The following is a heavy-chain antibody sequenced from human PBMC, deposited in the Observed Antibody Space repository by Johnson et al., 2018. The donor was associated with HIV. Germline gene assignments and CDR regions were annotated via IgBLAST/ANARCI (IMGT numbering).Heavy chain of an antibody. CDR3: ARDRGLWERNGAGAFDI. CDR1: GFTFSSYD. Sequence: EMQLVESGGGLVQPGGSLRLSCAASGFTFSSYDMHWVRQAPGKGLEWVSVIYSGGSTYYADSVKGRFTISRDNAKNSLYLQMNSLRAEDTAVYYCARDRGLWERNGAGAFDIWGHGTMVTVSS. D-gene: IGHD1-26*01. CDR2: IYSGGST. J-gene: IGHJ3*02. V-gene: IGHV3-66*01.